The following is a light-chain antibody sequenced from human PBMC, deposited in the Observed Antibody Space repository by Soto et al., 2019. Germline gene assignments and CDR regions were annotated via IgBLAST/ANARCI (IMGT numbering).Light chain of an antibody. Sequence: QSALIQLASGSGFPEKSTTFPCTGTGSDVGANNYVSWYQQSPDKAPKLMIYDFTYRPSGVANRFSGSKSANTASLTISGLQAEDEADYFCSSYTTSSTLVFGGGTKVTVL. J-gene: IGLJ3*02. CDR3: SSYTTSSTLV. CDR2: DFT. CDR1: GSDVGANNY. V-gene: IGLV2-14*03.